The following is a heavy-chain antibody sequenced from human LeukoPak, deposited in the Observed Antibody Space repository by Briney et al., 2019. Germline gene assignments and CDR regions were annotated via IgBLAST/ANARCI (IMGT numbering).Heavy chain of an antibody. CDR3: AKQEDIWFGELLPVDY. Sequence: GGSLRLSCAASGFTFSSYGMSWVRQAPGKGLEWVSAISGSGGSTYYADSVKGRFTISRDNPKNTLYLQMNSLRAEDTAVYYCAKQEDIWFGELLPVDYWGQGTLVTVSS. V-gene: IGHV3-23*01. J-gene: IGHJ4*02. CDR2: ISGSGGST. D-gene: IGHD3-10*01. CDR1: GFTFSSYG.